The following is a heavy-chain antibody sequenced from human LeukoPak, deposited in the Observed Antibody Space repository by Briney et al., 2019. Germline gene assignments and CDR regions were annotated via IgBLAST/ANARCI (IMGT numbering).Heavy chain of an antibody. CDR3: ARGAGTSWFDY. CDR1: GYTFTVNY. Sequence: ASVKASCKPSGYTFTVNYLHWVRQAPGQGLEWVGWMNPNSGVTFYAQNFQGRVTMTRDTSITTAHMELSSLTSDDTAVYYCARGAGTSWFDYWGQGSLVTVSS. V-gene: IGHV1-2*02. D-gene: IGHD2-2*01. J-gene: IGHJ4*02. CDR2: MNPNSGVT.